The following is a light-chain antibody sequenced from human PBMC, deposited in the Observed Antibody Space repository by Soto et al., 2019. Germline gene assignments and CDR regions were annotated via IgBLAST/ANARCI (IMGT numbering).Light chain of an antibody. CDR2: EAS. Sequence: EVVMTQSPATLSVSPGERATLSCRASQSVSSSLAWYQQKLGQAPRLLIYEASDRATGIPARFSGSGSGTDFTLIISSLEPEDFAVYYCQQGSTWPWTFGQGTKVDNK. J-gene: IGKJ1*01. CDR3: QQGSTWPWT. V-gene: IGKV3-11*01. CDR1: QSVSSS.